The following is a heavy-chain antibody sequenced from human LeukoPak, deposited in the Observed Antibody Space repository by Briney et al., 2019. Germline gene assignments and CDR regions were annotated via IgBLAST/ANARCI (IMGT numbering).Heavy chain of an antibody. CDR2: ISSSSSYI. CDR3: ARGAAAGSNWFDP. CDR1: GFTFSSYS. D-gene: IGHD6-13*01. V-gene: IGHV3-21*01. Sequence: GGSLRLSCAASGFTFSSYSMSWVRQAPGKGLEWVSSISSSSSYIYYADSVKGRFTISRDNAKNSLYLQMNSLRAEDTAVYYCARGAAAGSNWFDPWGQGTLVTVSS. J-gene: IGHJ5*02.